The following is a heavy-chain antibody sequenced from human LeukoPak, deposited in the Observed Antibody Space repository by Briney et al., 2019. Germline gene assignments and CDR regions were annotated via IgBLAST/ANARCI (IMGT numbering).Heavy chain of an antibody. V-gene: IGHV3-53*01. J-gene: IGHJ3*02. Sequence: PGGSLRLSCAASGFTVSSDYMSWVRQAPGKGLEWISLIYRGGTTYYADSVKGRFTISRDNSKNTLYLQMSSLRGDDTAVYHCASRRGGGVTDAFDIWGRGTKVTVSS. CDR2: IYRGGTT. CDR1: GFTVSSDY. CDR3: ASRRGGGVTDAFDI. D-gene: IGHD3-16*01.